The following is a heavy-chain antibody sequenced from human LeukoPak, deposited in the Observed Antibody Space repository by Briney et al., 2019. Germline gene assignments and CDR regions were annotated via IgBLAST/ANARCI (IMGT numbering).Heavy chain of an antibody. V-gene: IGHV3-30*18. CDR1: GFTFRRFG. CDR2: LSYDGSDK. J-gene: IGHJ4*02. CDR3: AKSADEFGDYEEVGSLDY. Sequence: PGGSLRLSCAASGFTFRRFGMHWVRQAPGKGLEWVAVLSYDGSDKYYGGSVKGRFIISRDNSKNTLYLQMNSLRAEDTAIYFCAKSADEFGDYEEVGSLDYRGQGTLVTVSS. D-gene: IGHD4-17*01.